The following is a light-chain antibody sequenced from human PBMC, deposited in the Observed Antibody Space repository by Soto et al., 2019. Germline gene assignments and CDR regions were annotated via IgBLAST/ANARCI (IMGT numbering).Light chain of an antibody. Sequence: QSALTQSASVSGSPGQSITISCTGSSRDVGNYNLVSWYQQHPGKAPKLMIYEVSKRPSGVANRFSGSKSGNTASLTISGLQAEDEADYYCCSYAGSRTYVVFGGGTKLTVL. V-gene: IGLV2-23*02. CDR2: EVS. CDR3: CSYAGSRTYVV. J-gene: IGLJ2*01. CDR1: SRDVGNYNL.